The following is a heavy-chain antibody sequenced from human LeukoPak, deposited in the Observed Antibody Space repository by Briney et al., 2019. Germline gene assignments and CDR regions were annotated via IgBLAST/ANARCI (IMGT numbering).Heavy chain of an antibody. CDR2: FDPEDGET. J-gene: IGHJ4*02. D-gene: IGHD1-26*01. Sequence: ASVKVSCKVSGYTLTELSMHWVRQAPGKGVGWMGGFDPEDGETIYAQKLQGRVTMTEGTSTDTAYMELSSLRSEDTAVYYCATRVGATVYFDYWGQGTLVTVSS. CDR1: GYTLTELS. CDR3: ATRVGATVYFDY. V-gene: IGHV1-24*01.